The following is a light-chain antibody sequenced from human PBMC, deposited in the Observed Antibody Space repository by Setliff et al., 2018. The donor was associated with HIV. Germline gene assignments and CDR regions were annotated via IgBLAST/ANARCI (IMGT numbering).Light chain of an antibody. CDR2: GAS. Sequence: EVVLTQSPGTLSLSPGERATLSCRASQSVSSDYLAWYQQRPALAPRLLIYGASTRATGIPDRFSGSGSGTDFTLTISRLEPEDFAVYFCQQDATSRSTVGQGTRLESK. CDR3: QQDATSRST. CDR1: QSVSSDY. J-gene: IGKJ5*01. V-gene: IGKV3-20*01.